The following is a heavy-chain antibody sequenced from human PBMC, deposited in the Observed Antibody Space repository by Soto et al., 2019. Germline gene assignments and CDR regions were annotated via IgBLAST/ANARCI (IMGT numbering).Heavy chain of an antibody. V-gene: IGHV1-69*06. J-gene: IGHJ4*02. CDR1: GSTFNNFA. D-gene: IGHD1-26*01. CDR2: IVVDSNTA. CDR3: ARAIKRWEVNYYFDF. Sequence: QVVLLQSGAEVKEPGSSVRVSCQVSGSTFNNFAFSWVRQAPGHGPAWMGEIVVDSNTAEYSQRFQDRVTITADTSTDTLYMELGSLTFEDTAVYYCARAIKRWEVNYYFDFWGQGTLVTVSS.